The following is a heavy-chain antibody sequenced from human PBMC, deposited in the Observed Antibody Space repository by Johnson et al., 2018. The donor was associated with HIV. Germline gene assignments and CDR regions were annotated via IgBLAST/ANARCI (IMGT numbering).Heavy chain of an antibody. D-gene: IGHD1-26*01. J-gene: IGHJ3*02. CDR3: ARGRIGRENAFDI. CDR1: GFTFRSYA. V-gene: IGHV3-30*04. CDR2: IGYDGNDK. Sequence: QMLLVESGGDVVQPGRSLRLSCAASGFTFRSYAMHWVRQAPGKGLEWVAAIGYDGNDKDYADSVKGRFTISRDNSRNTLYLHLNSLRAVDTAVYYCARGRIGRENAFDIWGQGTMVTVSS.